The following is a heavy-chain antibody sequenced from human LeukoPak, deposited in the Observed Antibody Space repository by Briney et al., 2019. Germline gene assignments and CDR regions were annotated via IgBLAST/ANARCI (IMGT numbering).Heavy chain of an antibody. CDR1: GFAFSSYA. CDR3: ARVKGGIAAAGNYFDY. D-gene: IGHD6-13*01. J-gene: IGHJ4*02. Sequence: GGSLRLSCAASGFAFSSYAMHWGRQGPGKGLEWVALVSYDGGSKYYADSVKGRITISRDNSKNTLHLQMNSLRTEDTAVYYCARVKGGIAAAGNYFDYWGQGTLVTVSS. V-gene: IGHV3-30-3*01. CDR2: VSYDGGSK.